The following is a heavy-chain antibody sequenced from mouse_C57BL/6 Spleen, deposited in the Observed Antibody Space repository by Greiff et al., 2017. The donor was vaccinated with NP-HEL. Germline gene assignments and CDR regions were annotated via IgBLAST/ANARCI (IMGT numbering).Heavy chain of an antibody. J-gene: IGHJ4*01. Sequence: QVQLQQPGAELVRPGSSVKLSCKASGYTFTSYWMDWVKQRPGQGLEWIGNIYPSDSETHYNQKFKDKATLTVDKSTSTAYMQLSSLTSEDSAVYYSAVYSGAMDYWGQGTSVTVSS. D-gene: IGHD2-1*01. CDR2: IYPSDSET. V-gene: IGHV1-61*01. CDR3: AVYSGAMDY. CDR1: GYTFTSYW.